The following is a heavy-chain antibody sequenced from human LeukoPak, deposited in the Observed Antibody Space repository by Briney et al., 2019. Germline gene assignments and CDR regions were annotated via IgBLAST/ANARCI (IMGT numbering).Heavy chain of an antibody. Sequence: GESLKISCKGSGYSFTSYWIGWVRQMPGKGLEWMGIIYPVNSDTRYSPSFQGQVTMSVDRSISTAYLQWSSLEASDTAIYYCARHDLPVGCSSTSCPYGSWFDPWGQGTLVTVSS. CDR2: IYPVNSDT. D-gene: IGHD2-2*01. CDR3: ARHDLPVGCSSTSCPYGSWFDP. J-gene: IGHJ5*02. V-gene: IGHV5-51*01. CDR1: GYSFTSYW.